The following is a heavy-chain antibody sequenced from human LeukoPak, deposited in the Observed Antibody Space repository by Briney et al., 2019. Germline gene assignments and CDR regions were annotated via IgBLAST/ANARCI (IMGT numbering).Heavy chain of an antibody. CDR2: IRFDGTNE. V-gene: IGHV3-30*02. CDR3: AKDGRFGGYYYYYMDV. D-gene: IGHD3-10*01. CDR1: GFNFRSSG. Sequence: PGGSLRLSCAASGFNFRSSGMHWVRQAPGKGLEWVAFIRFDGTNEYYADSVKGRFTISRDNSQNTLYLQMNSLRVEDTAVFYCAKDGRFGGYYYYYMDVWGKGTTATISS. J-gene: IGHJ6*03.